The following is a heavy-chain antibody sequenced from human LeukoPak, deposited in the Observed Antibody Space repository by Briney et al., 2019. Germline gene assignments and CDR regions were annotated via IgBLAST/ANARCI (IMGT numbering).Heavy chain of an antibody. CDR3: ARVEMVTNFQFYYFDL. CDR1: GYSFTGFY. D-gene: IGHD5-24*01. CDR2: INPNSGGT. J-gene: IGHJ4*02. Sequence: ASVKVSCKASGYSFTGFYLHWVRQAPGQGLEWMGWINPNSGGTGSAQKFQGRVTMTRDTSTSTVYMELSSLTSDDTAVYYCARVEMVTNFQFYYFDLWGPGTLVIVSS. V-gene: IGHV1-2*02.